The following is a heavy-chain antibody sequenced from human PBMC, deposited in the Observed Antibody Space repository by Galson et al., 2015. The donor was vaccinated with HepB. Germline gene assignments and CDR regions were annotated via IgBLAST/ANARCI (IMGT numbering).Heavy chain of an antibody. CDR3: ARRPRWELTYYYYYGMDV. D-gene: IGHD1-26*01. J-gene: IGHJ6*02. Sequence: SLRLSCAASGFTFSRYALTWVRQAPGKGLEWISSITSNGGRTFYTNSVKGRFTISRDNAKNSLYLQMNSLRAEDTAVYYCARRPRWELTYYYYYGMDVWGQGTTVTVSS. V-gene: IGHV3-48*03. CDR2: ITSNGGRT. CDR1: GFTFSRYA.